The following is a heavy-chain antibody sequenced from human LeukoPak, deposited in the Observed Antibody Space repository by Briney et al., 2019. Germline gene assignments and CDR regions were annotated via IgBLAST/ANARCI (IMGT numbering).Heavy chain of an antibody. J-gene: IGHJ1*01. Sequence: GGSLRLXCAASGFTFSSYAMRWVRQTPGKGLEWVSAISGSGGSTYYADSVKGRFTISRDNSKNTLYLQMNSLRAEDTAVYYCATRGIVVVPSAKRRAEYFQHWGQGTLVTVSS. D-gene: IGHD2-2*01. CDR3: ATRGIVVVPSAKRRAEYFQH. V-gene: IGHV3-23*01. CDR1: GFTFSSYA. CDR2: ISGSGGST.